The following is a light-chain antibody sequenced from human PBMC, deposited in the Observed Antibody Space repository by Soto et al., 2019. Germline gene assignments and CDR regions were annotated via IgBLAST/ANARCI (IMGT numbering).Light chain of an antibody. J-gene: IGKJ3*01. CDR1: QSVSSSY. Sequence: EIVLTQSPGTLSLSPGERATLSCRASQSVSSSYLAWYQQKPGQAPRLLIYGASTRATGIPDKFSGSGSGTDFPLTISRLEPEDFAVYYCQQYGSSLFDPGTKVDIK. CDR2: GAS. CDR3: QQYGSSL. V-gene: IGKV3-20*01.